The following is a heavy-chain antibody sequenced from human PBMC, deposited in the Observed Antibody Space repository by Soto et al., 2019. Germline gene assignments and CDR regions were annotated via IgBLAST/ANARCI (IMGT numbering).Heavy chain of an antibody. CDR1: GYTFTSYG. J-gene: IGHJ4*02. D-gene: IGHD3-9*01. CDR2: ISAYNGNT. CDR3: ARVPRYYDILTGYYPQYYFDY. V-gene: IGHV1-18*04. Sequence: ASVKVFCKASGYTFTSYGISWVRQAPGQGLEWMGWISAYNGNTNYAQKLQGRVTMTTDTSTSTAYMELRSLRSDDTAVYYCARVPRYYDILTGYYPQYYFDYWGQGTLVTVSS.